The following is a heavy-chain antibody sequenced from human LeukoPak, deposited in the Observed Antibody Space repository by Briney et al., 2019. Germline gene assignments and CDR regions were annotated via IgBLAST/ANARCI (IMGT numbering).Heavy chain of an antibody. CDR3: ASLPPNWNYLY. Sequence: SETLPLTCAVYGGSFSGYYWSWIRQPPGKGLEWIGEINHSGSTNYNPSLKSRVTISVDTSKNQFSLKLSSVTAADTAVYYCASLPPNWNYLYWGQGTLVTVSS. J-gene: IGHJ4*02. CDR2: INHSGST. V-gene: IGHV4-34*01. CDR1: GGSFSGYY. D-gene: IGHD1-7*01.